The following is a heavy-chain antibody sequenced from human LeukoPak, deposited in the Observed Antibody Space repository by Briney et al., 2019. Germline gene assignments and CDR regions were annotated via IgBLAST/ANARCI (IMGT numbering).Heavy chain of an antibody. CDR3: ARTHCEGDCFSAIRY. V-gene: IGHV4-39*07. Sequence: SETLSLTCTVSGDSLRKSTFYWVWIRQPPGKGLEWVGSIYYSGGADYNPSLQSRVTISVDTSKNEFSLEVRSVTAADTAVYFCARTHCEGDCFSAIRYWGQGTPATVSS. D-gene: IGHD2-21*02. J-gene: IGHJ4*02. CDR1: GDSLRKSTFY. CDR2: IYYSGGA.